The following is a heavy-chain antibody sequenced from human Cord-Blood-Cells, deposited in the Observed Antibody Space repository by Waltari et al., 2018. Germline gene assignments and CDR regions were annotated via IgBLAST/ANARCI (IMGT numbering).Heavy chain of an antibody. V-gene: IGHV3-48*03. J-gene: IGHJ1*01. CDR2: ISSSGSTI. Sequence: EVQLVESGGGLVQPGGCLRLSCAASGFTFRSYEMNWVRQAPGKGLEWGSYISSSGSTIYYADAVKGRFTISRDNAKNSLYLQMNSLRAEDTAVYYCARGSGDIVVVPAAMYFQHWGQGTLVTVSS. CDR1: GFTFRSYE. CDR3: ARGSGDIVVVPAAMYFQH. D-gene: IGHD2-2*01.